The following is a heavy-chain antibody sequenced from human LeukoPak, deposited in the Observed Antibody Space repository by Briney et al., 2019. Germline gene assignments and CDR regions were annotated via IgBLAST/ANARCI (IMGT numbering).Heavy chain of an antibody. CDR3: TRLRDDFTLLYYYYYYGMDV. CDR1: GFTFSGSA. Sequence: SGGSLKLSCAASGFTFSGSAMHWVRRASGKGLEWVGRIRSKANSYATAYAASVKGRFTISRDDSKNTAYLQMNSLKTEDTAVYYCTRLRDDFTLLYYYYYYGMDVWGQGTTVTVSS. D-gene: IGHD3-3*01. V-gene: IGHV3-73*01. CDR2: IRSKANSYAT. J-gene: IGHJ6*02.